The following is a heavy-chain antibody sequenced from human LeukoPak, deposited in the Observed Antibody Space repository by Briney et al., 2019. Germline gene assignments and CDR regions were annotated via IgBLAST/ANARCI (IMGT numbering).Heavy chain of an antibody. CDR1: GGSFSGYY. D-gene: IGHD3-22*01. Sequence: SETLSLTCAVYGGSFSGYYWSWIRQPPGKGLEWVGEINHSGSTNYNPSLKSRVTISVDTSKNQFSLKLSSVTAADTAVYYCARTPWGYSDNWGQGTLVTVSS. J-gene: IGHJ4*02. CDR2: INHSGST. V-gene: IGHV4-34*01. CDR3: ARTPWGYSDN.